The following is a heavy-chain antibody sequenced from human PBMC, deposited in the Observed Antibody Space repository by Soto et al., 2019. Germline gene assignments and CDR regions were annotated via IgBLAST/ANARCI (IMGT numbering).Heavy chain of an antibody. J-gene: IGHJ4*02. V-gene: IGHV4-59*01. CDR1: GGSISSYY. CDR2: IYYSGST. Sequence: SETLSLTCTVSGGSISSYYWSWIRQPPGKGLEWIGYIYYSGSTNYNPSLKSRVTISVDTSKNQFSLKLSSVTAADTAVYYCARAKYGTALRWGQGALVTVSS. D-gene: IGHD1-1*01. CDR3: ARAKYGTALR.